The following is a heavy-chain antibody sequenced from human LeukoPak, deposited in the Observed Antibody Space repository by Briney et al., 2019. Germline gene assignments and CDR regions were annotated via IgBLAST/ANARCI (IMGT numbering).Heavy chain of an antibody. V-gene: IGHV3-21*01. CDR1: GFTFSSYS. Sequence: GGSLRLSCAASGFTFSSYSMNWVRQAPGKGLEWVSSISSSSSYIYYADSVKGRFTISRDNAKNSLYLQMNSLRAEDTAVYYCASAHPRYYYDFWGQGTLLTVSS. J-gene: IGHJ4*02. CDR3: ASAHPRYYYDF. CDR2: ISSSSSYI. D-gene: IGHD1-14*01.